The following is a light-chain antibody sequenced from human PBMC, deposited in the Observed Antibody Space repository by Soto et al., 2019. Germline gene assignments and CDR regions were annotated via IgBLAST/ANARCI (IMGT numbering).Light chain of an antibody. CDR1: QDISNY. CDR3: QQYDNLPIT. V-gene: IGKV1-33*01. Sequence: DIQMTQSPSSLSASVGDRVTITCQASQDISNYLNWYQQKPGKAPKLLIYDASNLETGVPSRFSGSGSGTDFTYTISSLQPDDIATYYCQQYDNLPITFGRWTRLEIK. CDR2: DAS. J-gene: IGKJ5*01.